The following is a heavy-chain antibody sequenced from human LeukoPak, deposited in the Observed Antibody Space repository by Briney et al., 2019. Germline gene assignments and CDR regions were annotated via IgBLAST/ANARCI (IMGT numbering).Heavy chain of an antibody. D-gene: IGHD4-11*01. V-gene: IGHV3-74*01. J-gene: IGHJ4*01. Sequence: PGGSLRLSCAAPGFTFSSYAMSWVRHAPGKGLVWVSRINTDGRTITYADSVKGRFIISRDNAKNTLYLQMNGLRAEDTAVYYCVRSAFLTTEFYFDYWGHGTLVTVSS. CDR2: INTDGRTI. CDR3: VRSAFLTTEFYFDY. CDR1: GFTFSSYA.